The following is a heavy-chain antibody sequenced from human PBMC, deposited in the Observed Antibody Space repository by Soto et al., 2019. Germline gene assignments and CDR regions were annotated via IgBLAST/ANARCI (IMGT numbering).Heavy chain of an antibody. Sequence: VQLVESGGGVIHPGKSLRLSCTASGSTFPNYPMHWVRQAPDKGLEWVAVISHDGVTKNSADSVKGRFTISRDNSRNTLYLQMNSLTIEDTAMYYCVRGGYSSSWERLDPWGQGTLVTVSS. CDR1: GSTFPNYP. V-gene: IGHV3-30-3*01. J-gene: IGHJ5*02. CDR2: ISHDGVTK. CDR3: VRGGYSSSWERLDP. D-gene: IGHD4-4*01.